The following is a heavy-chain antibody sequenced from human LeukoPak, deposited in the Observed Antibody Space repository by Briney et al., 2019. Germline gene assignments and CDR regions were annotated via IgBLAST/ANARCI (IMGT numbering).Heavy chain of an antibody. CDR3: ARRNRDSSSWYGYYYYYYYMDV. Sequence: SETLSLTCTVSGGSISSSNYYWSWIRQPPGKGLEWIGEINHSGSTNYNPSLKSRVTISVDTSKNQFSLKLSSVTAADTAVYYCARRNRDSSSWYGYYYYYYYMDVWGKGTTVTISS. D-gene: IGHD6-13*01. CDR2: INHSGST. CDR1: GGSISSSNYY. J-gene: IGHJ6*03. V-gene: IGHV4-39*07.